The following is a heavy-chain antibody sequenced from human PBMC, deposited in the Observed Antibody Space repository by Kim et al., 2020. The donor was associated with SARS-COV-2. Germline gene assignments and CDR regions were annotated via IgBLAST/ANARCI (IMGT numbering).Heavy chain of an antibody. J-gene: IGHJ4*02. CDR3: ARVYCSGGSCYLPDY. V-gene: IGHV1-18*01. Sequence: ASVKVSCKASGYTFTSYGISWVRQAPGQGLEWMGWISAYNGNTNYAQKLQGRVTMTTDTSTSTAYMELRSLRSDDTAVYYCARVYCSGGSCYLPDYWGQGTLVTVSS. CDR1: GYTFTSYG. CDR2: ISAYNGNT. D-gene: IGHD2-15*01.